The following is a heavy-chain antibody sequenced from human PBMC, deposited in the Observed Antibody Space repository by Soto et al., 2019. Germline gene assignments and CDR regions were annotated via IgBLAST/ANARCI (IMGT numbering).Heavy chain of an antibody. J-gene: IGHJ6*02. CDR3: ARDPNDSSAYYHHYYYGMDV. CDR2: INAGNGNT. CDR1: GYTFTSNG. D-gene: IGHD3-22*01. V-gene: IGHV1-3*01. Sequence: QIQLMQSGAEVKKPGASVKVSCKASGYTFTSNGIHWVRQAPGQRLEWTGWINAGNGNTKYSEKFQGRVNITRDKSASTAYLELSSLRSEDTAVYYCARDPNDSSAYYHHYYYGMDVWGQGTTVTVSS.